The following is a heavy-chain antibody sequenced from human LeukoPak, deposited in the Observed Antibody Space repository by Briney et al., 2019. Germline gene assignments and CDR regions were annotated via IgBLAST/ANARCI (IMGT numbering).Heavy chain of an antibody. CDR1: GGSISRSRDY. Sequence: PSETLSLTCTVSGGSISRSRDYWGWIRQPPGKGLEWIGSIYYSGSTYYNPSLKSRVTISGDTSKNRFSLKLSSVTAADTAMYYCARQSSRGYSGYGGKHFDYWGQGTLVTVSS. V-gene: IGHV4-39*07. CDR3: ARQSSRGYSGYGGKHFDY. CDR2: IYYSGST. D-gene: IGHD5-12*01. J-gene: IGHJ4*02.